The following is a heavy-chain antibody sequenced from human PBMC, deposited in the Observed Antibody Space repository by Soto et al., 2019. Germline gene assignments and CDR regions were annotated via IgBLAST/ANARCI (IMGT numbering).Heavy chain of an antibody. CDR1: GFTFSSYW. V-gene: IGHV3-7*05. Sequence: PGGSLRLSCAASGFTFSSYWMSWVRQAPGKGLEWVANIKQDGSEKYYVDSVKGRFTISRDNAKNSLYLQMNSLRAEDTAVYYCARDLDVGDYAPIGVYNWFDPWGQGTLVTVSS. CDR3: ARDLDVGDYAPIGVYNWFDP. J-gene: IGHJ5*02. CDR2: IKQDGSEK. D-gene: IGHD4-17*01.